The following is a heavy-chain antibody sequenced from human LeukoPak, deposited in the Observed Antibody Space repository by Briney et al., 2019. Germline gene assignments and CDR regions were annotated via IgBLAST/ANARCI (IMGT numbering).Heavy chain of an antibody. V-gene: IGHV3-21*01. CDR1: GFTFSTYI. J-gene: IGHJ4*02. Sequence: PGGSLRLSCAASGFTFSTYIINWVRQAPGKGLEWASSISSSSSYINYADSVKGRFTISRDNAKNSLYLQMNSLRAEDTAVYYCARGDAMVRGVSPLDCWGQGTLVTVSS. D-gene: IGHD3-10*01. CDR3: ARGDAMVRGVSPLDC. CDR2: ISSSSSYI.